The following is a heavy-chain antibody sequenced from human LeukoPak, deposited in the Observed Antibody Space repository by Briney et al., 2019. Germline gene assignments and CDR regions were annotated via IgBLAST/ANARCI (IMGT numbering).Heavy chain of an antibody. D-gene: IGHD4-17*01. Sequence: PGGSLRLSCAASGFTFSSYSMNWVRQAPGKGLEWVSSISSSSSYIYYADSVKGRLTISRDNAKNSLYLQMNSLRAEDTAFYYCARLYGDRFDYWGQGTLVTVSS. CDR1: GFTFSSYS. V-gene: IGHV3-21*01. J-gene: IGHJ4*02. CDR2: ISSSSSYI. CDR3: ARLYGDRFDY.